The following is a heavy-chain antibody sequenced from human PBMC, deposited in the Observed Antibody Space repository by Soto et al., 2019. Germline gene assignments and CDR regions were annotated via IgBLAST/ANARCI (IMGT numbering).Heavy chain of an antibody. D-gene: IGHD3-22*01. CDR2: ISGGGVGT. CDR1: GFTFSTYA. J-gene: IGHJ5*02. V-gene: IGHV3-23*01. Sequence: PGGSLRLSCAASGFTFSTYAMTWVRQAPGKGLEWVSAISGGGVGTYYADSVKGRFTISRDNSKNTLYLQMNSLRAEDTAVYYCAKDRGITMIPPGWFDPWGQGTLVTVSS. CDR3: AKDRGITMIPPGWFDP.